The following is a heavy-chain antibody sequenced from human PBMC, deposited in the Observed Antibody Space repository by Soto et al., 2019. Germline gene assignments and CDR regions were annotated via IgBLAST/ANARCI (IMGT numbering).Heavy chain of an antibody. D-gene: IGHD3-3*01. CDR3: AKESRYDFWSGTPYYFDY. J-gene: IGHJ4*02. V-gene: IGHV3-23*01. CDR2: ISGSGGST. Sequence: GGSLRLSCAASGFTFSSYAMSWVSQAPGKGLEWVSAISGSGGSTYYADSVKGRFTISRDNSKNTLYLQMNSLRAEDTAIYYCAKESRYDFWSGTPYYFDYWGQGTLVTVSS. CDR1: GFTFSSYA.